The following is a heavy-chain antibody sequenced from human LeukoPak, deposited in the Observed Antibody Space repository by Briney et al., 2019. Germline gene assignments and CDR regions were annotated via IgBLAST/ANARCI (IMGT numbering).Heavy chain of an antibody. Sequence: APVKVSCKASGYTFTNYPIHWVRQAPGHRLEWMGWISAGNGNTKYSQRFKDRVTITRDTSASTAYMELSSLRSEDTAVYYCARDKGAAAGSDYYYGMDVWGTGTTVTVSS. CDR2: ISAGNGNT. D-gene: IGHD6-13*01. CDR1: GYTFTNYP. CDR3: ARDKGAAAGSDYYYGMDV. J-gene: IGHJ6*04. V-gene: IGHV1-3*01.